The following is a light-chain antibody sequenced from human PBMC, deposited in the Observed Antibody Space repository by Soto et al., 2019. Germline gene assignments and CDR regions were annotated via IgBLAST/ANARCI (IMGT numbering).Light chain of an antibody. CDR2: KAS. V-gene: IGKV1-5*03. CDR3: QQYNSYST. CDR1: QSVRDW. Sequence: DIQMTQSPSTLSASVGDRVTITCRASQSVRDWLAWYQRKPGKVPKLLIYKASNLERGVPSRFSSSGAGTELTLTISSLQPDNFATYYCQQYNSYSTFGGGTKVDSK. J-gene: IGKJ4*01.